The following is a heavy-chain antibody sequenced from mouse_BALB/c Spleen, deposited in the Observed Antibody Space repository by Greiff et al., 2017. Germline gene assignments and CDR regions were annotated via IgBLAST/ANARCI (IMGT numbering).Heavy chain of an antibody. Sequence: VQLQQSGAELVKPGASVKLSCTASGFNIKDTYMHWVKQRPEQGLEWIGRIDPANGNTKYDPKFQGKATITADTSSNTAYLQLSSLTSEDTAVYYCALIYYGYDVGFAYWGQGTLVTVAA. CDR1: GFNIKDTY. J-gene: IGHJ3*01. CDR2: IDPANGNT. V-gene: IGHV14-3*02. CDR3: ALIYYGYDVGFAY. D-gene: IGHD2-2*01.